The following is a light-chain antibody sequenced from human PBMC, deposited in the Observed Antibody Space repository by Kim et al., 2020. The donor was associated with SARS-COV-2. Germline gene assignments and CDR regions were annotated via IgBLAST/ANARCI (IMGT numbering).Light chain of an antibody. Sequence: QRVTISRSGSSSNIGNNAIVWYQHLPGKAPRLLIYFDDLLPSGVSDRFSGSKSGTSGSLAVSGLHFEDEGDYFCASWDDTLNGPVFGGGTKLTVL. CDR3: ASWDDTLNGPV. V-gene: IGLV1-36*01. CDR1: SSNIGNNA. J-gene: IGLJ3*02. CDR2: FDD.